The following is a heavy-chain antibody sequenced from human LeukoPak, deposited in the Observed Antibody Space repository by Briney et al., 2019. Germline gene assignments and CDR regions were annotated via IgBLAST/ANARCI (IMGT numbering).Heavy chain of an antibody. J-gene: IGHJ4*02. D-gene: IGHD3-10*01. CDR1: GGSIINYY. Sequence: SETLSLTCSVSGGSIINYYWSWIRQAPGKGLEWIGHIHSSGTTNYNPSLKSRVTISVDTSKNQFSLKLTSVTAADTAVVYCARQAYGSASYERPFDFWGQGILVTVSS. CDR3: ARQAYGSASYERPFDF. V-gene: IGHV4-4*09. CDR2: IHSSGTT.